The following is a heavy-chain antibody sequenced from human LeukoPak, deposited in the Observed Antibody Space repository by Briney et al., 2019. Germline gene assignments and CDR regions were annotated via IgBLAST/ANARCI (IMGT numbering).Heavy chain of an antibody. D-gene: IGHD2/OR15-2a*01. CDR1: GFSLSRYG. V-gene: IGHV3-33*01. CDR2: IWSDGTNQ. CDR3: ARDNSHYFGI. Sequence: GGSLRLSCTASGFSLSRYGMHWVRQAPGKGLEWVSFIWSDGTNQYHADSLRGRFTISRDNSKNRVYLEMNSLRAEDTAVYYCARDNSHYFGIWGQGTMVTVSS. J-gene: IGHJ3*02.